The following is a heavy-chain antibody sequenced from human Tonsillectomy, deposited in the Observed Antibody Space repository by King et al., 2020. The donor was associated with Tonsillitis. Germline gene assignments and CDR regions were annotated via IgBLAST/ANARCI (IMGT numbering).Heavy chain of an antibody. CDR1: GYNFSKYG. J-gene: IGHJ5*02. Sequence: VQLVESGAEVKKPGASVKVSCRASGYNFSKYGVTWVRQAPGQGLEWMGWISAYNGYANYAEKVQGRVTMTTDTYTNTAYMELRSLTSDDTAIYYCARRFGGFGRFDPWGQGTLVTVSS. V-gene: IGHV1-18*04. CDR2: ISAYNGYA. D-gene: IGHD3-10*01. CDR3: ARRFGGFGRFDP.